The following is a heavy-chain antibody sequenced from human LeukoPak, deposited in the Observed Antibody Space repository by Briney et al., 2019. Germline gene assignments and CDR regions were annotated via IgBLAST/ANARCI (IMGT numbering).Heavy chain of an antibody. CDR1: GGSFSGYY. CDR2: INHSGST. Sequence: SETLSLTCAVYGGSFSGYYWSWIRQPPGKGLEWIGEINHSGSTNYNPSLESRVTISVDTSKNQFSLKLSSVTAADTAVYYCARFYDSSANDYWGQGTLVTVSS. CDR3: ARFYDSSANDY. J-gene: IGHJ4*02. D-gene: IGHD3-22*01. V-gene: IGHV4-34*01.